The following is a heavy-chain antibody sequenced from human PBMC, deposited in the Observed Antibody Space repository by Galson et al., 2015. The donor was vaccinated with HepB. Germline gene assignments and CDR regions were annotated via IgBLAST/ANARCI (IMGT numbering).Heavy chain of an antibody. D-gene: IGHD2-2*02. CDR3: ARVSVLNTPSYYYGMDV. J-gene: IGHJ6*02. CDR1: GGSISSYY. Sequence: SETLSLTCTVSGGSISSYYWSWIRQPPGKGLEWIGYTYYSGSTNYNPSLKSRVTISVDTSKNQFSLKLSSVTAADTAVYYCARVSVLNTPSYYYGMDVWGQGTTVTVSS. V-gene: IGHV4-59*01. CDR2: TYYSGST.